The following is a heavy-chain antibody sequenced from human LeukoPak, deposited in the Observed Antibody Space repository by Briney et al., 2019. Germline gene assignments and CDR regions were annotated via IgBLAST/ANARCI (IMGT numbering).Heavy chain of an antibody. CDR1: GFTLGDYA. V-gene: IGHV3-49*03. CDR2: IRSKAYGGTT. D-gene: IGHD2-2*01. Sequence: GGSLRLSCTASGFTLGDYAISWFRQAPGKGLEWVGFIRSKAYGGTTEYAASVKGRFTISRDDSKSIAYLQMNSLKTEDTAVYYCTRDLIGYCSSTSCSQDYYYYMDVWGKGTTVTVSS. J-gene: IGHJ6*03. CDR3: TRDLIGYCSSTSCSQDYYYYMDV.